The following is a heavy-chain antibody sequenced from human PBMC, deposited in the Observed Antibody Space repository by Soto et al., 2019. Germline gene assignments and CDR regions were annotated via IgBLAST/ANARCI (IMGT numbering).Heavy chain of an antibody. V-gene: IGHV3-21*01. Sequence: GGSLRLSCAASGFTFSSYSMNWVRQAPGKGLEWVSSISSSSYIYYADSVKGRFTISRDNAKNLLYLQMNSLRAEDTAVYYCARDPITMVRGSQFDYWGQGTLVTVSS. D-gene: IGHD3-10*01. CDR3: ARDPITMVRGSQFDY. J-gene: IGHJ4*02. CDR2: ISSSSYI. CDR1: GFTFSSYS.